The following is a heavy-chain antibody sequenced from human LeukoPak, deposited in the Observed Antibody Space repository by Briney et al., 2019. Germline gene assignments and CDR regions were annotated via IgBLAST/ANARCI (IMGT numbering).Heavy chain of an antibody. V-gene: IGHV3-7*01. CDR1: GFTFSSYA. CDR2: IKQDGSEK. J-gene: IGHJ6*02. CDR3: ARRQVRDSSGYYRTTYYGMDV. Sequence: GRSLRLSCAASGFTFSSYAMHWVRQAPGKGLEWVANIKQDGSEKYYVDSVKGRFTISRDNAKNSLYLQMNSLRAEDTAVYYCARRQVRDSSGYYRTTYYGMDVWGQGTTVTVSS. D-gene: IGHD3-22*01.